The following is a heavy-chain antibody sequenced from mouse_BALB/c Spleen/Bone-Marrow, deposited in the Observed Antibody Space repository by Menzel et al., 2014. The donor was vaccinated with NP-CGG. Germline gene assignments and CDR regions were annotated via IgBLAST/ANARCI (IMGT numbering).Heavy chain of an antibody. CDR2: ISSGGSHT. Sequence: DVMLVESGGDLVKPGGSLKLSCAASGFTFGSYGMSWVRQTPDKSLEWVATISSGGSHTYYPDSVKGRFTISRDNAKNTLYLQMSSLKSEDTAIYYCARRGFDNSYWYFGVWGAGTTVTVSS. J-gene: IGHJ1*01. V-gene: IGHV5-6*02. CDR3: ARRGFDNSYWYFGV. CDR1: GFTFGSYG.